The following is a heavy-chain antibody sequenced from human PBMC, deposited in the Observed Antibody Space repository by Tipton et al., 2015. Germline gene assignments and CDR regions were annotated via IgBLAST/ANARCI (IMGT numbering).Heavy chain of an antibody. CDR3: ARDIGAAGGWPAY. CDR2: ISYSGST. V-gene: IGHV4-39*02. CDR1: GGSISSSSYY. Sequence: TLSLTCTVSGGSISSSSYYWGWIRQPPGKGLEWIGSISYSGSTYYNPSLKSRVTISVGSSKTHFSLNLSSVTAADTAVYFCARDIGAAGGWPAYWGQGTLVTVSS. J-gene: IGHJ4*02. D-gene: IGHD6-25*01.